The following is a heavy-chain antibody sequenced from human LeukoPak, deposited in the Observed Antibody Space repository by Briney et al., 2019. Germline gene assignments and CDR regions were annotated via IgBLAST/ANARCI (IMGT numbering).Heavy chain of an antibody. CDR3: AKMVREFYTISYYFDY. Sequence: GGSLRLSCAVSGFTFSSYAMNWVRQAPGKGLEWVSGIIGSGAGTYYADSVKGRFTISRDNSKDTLYLQMNSLRAEDTAVYYCAKMVREFYTISYYFDYWGQGTLVTVSS. V-gene: IGHV3-23*01. CDR1: GFTFSSYA. J-gene: IGHJ4*02. CDR2: IIGSGAGT. D-gene: IGHD2-8*01.